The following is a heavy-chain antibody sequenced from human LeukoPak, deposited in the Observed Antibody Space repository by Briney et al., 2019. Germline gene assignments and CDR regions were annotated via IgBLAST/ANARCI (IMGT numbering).Heavy chain of an antibody. D-gene: IGHD5-24*01. CDR1: GFTFSSYG. CDR2: IRYDGSNK. Sequence: PGGSLRLSCAASGFTFSSYGMHWVRQAPGKGLEWVAFIRYDGSNKYYADSVKGRFTISRDNSKNTLYLQMNSLRAEDTAVYYCARGYRWGWLQLLGYFQHWGQGTLVTVSS. CDR3: ARGYRWGWLQLLGYFQH. J-gene: IGHJ1*01. V-gene: IGHV3-30*02.